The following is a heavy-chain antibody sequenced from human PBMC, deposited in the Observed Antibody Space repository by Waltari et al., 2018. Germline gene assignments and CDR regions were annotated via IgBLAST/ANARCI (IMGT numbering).Heavy chain of an antibody. CDR3: ARVARDAFDI. J-gene: IGHJ3*02. CDR2: ISSSTSII. Sequence: EVQLVESGGGLVQPGGSLRLSCAASGSPFSSYNMNWVRQAPGKCLEWVSYISSSTSIIHNADSVKGRFTISRDNAKNSLSLQMNSLRAEDTAVYFCARVARDAFDIWGQGTMVTVSS. V-gene: IGHV3-48*01. CDR1: GSPFSSYN.